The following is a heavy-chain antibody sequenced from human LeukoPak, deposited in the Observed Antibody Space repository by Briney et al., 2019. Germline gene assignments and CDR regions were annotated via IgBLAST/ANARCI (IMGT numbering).Heavy chain of an antibody. CDR3: ARVQSYSSGYYFYYYYYGMDV. V-gene: IGHV1-46*01. J-gene: IGHJ6*02. CDR1: GYTFTNYY. CDR2: IDPSAGST. Sequence: GASVKVSCKASGYTFTNYYMNWVRQAPGQGLEWMGIIDPSAGSTRHAQKLQGRVTMTRNTSISTAYMELSSLRSEDTAVYYCARVQSYSSGYYFYYYYYGMDVWGQGTTVTVSS. D-gene: IGHD3-22*01.